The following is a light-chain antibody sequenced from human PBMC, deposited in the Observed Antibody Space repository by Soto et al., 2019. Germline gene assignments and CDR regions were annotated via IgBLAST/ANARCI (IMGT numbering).Light chain of an antibody. CDR1: QSVSTN. Sequence: EIVMTQSPATLSVSPGERATLSCRASQSVSTNLAWYQQKPGQAPRLLIYGASSRATGIPDRFSGSGSGTEFTLTINSLQPDDFATYYCQQYHIYSGTFGQGTKVDI. J-gene: IGKJ1*01. CDR2: GAS. CDR3: QQYHIYSGT. V-gene: IGKV3D-15*01.